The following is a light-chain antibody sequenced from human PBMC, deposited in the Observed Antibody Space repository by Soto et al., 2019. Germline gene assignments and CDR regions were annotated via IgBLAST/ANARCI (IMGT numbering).Light chain of an antibody. J-gene: IGKJ4*01. CDR2: DAL. CDR1: QSVRTY. Sequence: EIVLTQSPATLSFSQVEGPTVSCRASQSVRTYLAWYQQKPGQAPRFLIYDALHRATDIPARFSGSGSGTDFTLTISNLEAEDFAVYYCQQRSGWLTFGGGTKVDIK. V-gene: IGKV3-11*01. CDR3: QQRSGWLT.